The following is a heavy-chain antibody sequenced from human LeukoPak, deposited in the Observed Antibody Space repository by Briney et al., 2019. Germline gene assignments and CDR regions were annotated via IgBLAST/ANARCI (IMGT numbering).Heavy chain of an antibody. CDR2: IDPSGGST. CDR1: GYSFTSYY. V-gene: IGHV1-46*01. CDR3: ARRVYCTTASCHFYHYYMDV. D-gene: IGHD2-2*01. Sequence: ASVKVSCRASGYSFTSYYIHWVRQAPGQGLEWMGLIDPSGGSTTYQQRFQGRVTMTTDTSTRTVYMELSSLRSDDTAVYYCARRVYCTTASCHFYHYYMDVWGKGTTVTVSS. J-gene: IGHJ6*03.